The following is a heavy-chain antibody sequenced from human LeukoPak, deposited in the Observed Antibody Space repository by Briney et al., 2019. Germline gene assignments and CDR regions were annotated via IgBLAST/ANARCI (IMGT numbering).Heavy chain of an antibody. CDR3: ARESYYDSSGYYYA. V-gene: IGHV3-7*01. CDR2: IKQDGSEK. J-gene: IGHJ5*02. D-gene: IGHD3-22*01. CDR1: GFTFSSYW. Sequence: GGSLRLSCAASGFTFSSYWMSWVRQAPGKGLEWVANIKQDGSEKYYVDSVKGRFTISRDNAKNSLYLQMNSLRAEDTAVYYCARESYYDSSGYYYAWGQGTLVTVSS.